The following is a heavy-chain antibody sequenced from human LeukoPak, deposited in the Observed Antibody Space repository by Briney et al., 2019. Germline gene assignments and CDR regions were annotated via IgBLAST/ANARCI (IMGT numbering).Heavy chain of an antibody. D-gene: IGHD5-24*01. J-gene: IGHJ3*02. CDR2: IYTTGST. Sequence: SETLSLTCTVSGSSIGAYSWSWIRQPPGKGLECSGYIYTTGSTHHNPSLKSRVTMSLDRSKNQFSLRLTYVTAADTAVFYCARHRAEMATITDDAFDMWGRGTMVTVSS. CDR1: GSSIGAYS. V-gene: IGHV4-4*09. CDR3: ARHRAEMATITDDAFDM.